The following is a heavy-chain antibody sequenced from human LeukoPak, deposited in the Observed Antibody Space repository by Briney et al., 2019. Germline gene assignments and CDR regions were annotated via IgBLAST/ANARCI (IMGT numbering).Heavy chain of an antibody. Sequence: ASVKASCKASGYTFTSYDINWVRQATGQGLEWMGWMNPNSGNTGYAQKFQGRVTMTRNTSISTAYMELSSLRSEDTAVYYCARDRCSSTSCYGPGGYWGQGTLVTVSS. V-gene: IGHV1-8*01. J-gene: IGHJ4*02. CDR2: MNPNSGNT. CDR3: ARDRCSSTSCYGPGGY. CDR1: GYTFTSYD. D-gene: IGHD2-2*01.